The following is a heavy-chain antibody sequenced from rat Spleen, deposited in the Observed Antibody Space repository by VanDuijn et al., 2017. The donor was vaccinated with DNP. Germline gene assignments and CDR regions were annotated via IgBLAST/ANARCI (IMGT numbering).Heavy chain of an antibody. Sequence: EVQLVESGGNLVQPGRSLKLSCAASGFIFSNYDMAWVRQGPTKGLEWVASISSGGGTTYYRDSVKGRFTVSRDDAKTTLYLQMDSLRSEDTATYYCATGGSPYYFDYWGQGVMVTVSS. V-gene: IGHV5-25*01. J-gene: IGHJ2*01. D-gene: IGHD5-1*01. CDR1: GFIFSNYD. CDR3: ATGGSPYYFDY. CDR2: ISSGGGTT.